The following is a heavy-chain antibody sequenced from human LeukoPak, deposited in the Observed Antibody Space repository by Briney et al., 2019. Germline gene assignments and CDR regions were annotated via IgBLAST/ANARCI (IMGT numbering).Heavy chain of an antibody. Sequence: RASVKVSCKVSGGTLRSYAISWVRQAPGQGLEWMGGIVPMFGTTNYAQKLQGRVTITTDESTSTAYMEMRSLRSEDTAVYYCARGGGGSGPFDYWGQGTLVTVSS. CDR1: GGTLRSYA. D-gene: IGHD3-16*01. V-gene: IGHV1-69*05. CDR3: ARGGGGSGPFDY. CDR2: IVPMFGTT. J-gene: IGHJ4*02.